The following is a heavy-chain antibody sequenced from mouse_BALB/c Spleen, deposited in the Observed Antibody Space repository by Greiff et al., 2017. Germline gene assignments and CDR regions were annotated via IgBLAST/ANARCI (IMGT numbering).Heavy chain of an antibody. V-gene: IGHV1-7*01. CDR2: INPSTGYT. D-gene: IGHD2-4*01. J-gene: IGHJ2*01. CDR1: GYTFTSYW. CDR3: ARDYYDYDEWGYFDY. Sequence: QVQLQQSGAELAKPGASVKMSCKASGYTFTSYWMHWVKQRPGQGLEWIGYINPSTGYTEYNQKFKDKATLTADKSSSTAYMQLSSLTSEDSAVYYCARDYYDYDEWGYFDYWGQGTTLTVSS.